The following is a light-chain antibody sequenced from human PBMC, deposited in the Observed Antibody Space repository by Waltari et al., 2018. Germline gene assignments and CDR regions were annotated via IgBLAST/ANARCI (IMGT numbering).Light chain of an antibody. CDR1: NSNIGNNY. J-gene: IGLJ2*01. V-gene: IGLV1-51*01. Sequence: QSVLTQPPSVSAAPGQKVTISCSGSNSNIGNNYVSWYQQLPGAAPKVLIYDNNKRPSGNPDRFSGSESGTSATLGITGLQTGDEADYYCGTWDSSLSTVVFGGGTRLTVL. CDR3: GTWDSSLSTVV. CDR2: DNN.